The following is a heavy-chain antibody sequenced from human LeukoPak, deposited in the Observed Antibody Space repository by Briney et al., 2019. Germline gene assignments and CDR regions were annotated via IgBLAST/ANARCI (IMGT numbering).Heavy chain of an antibody. CDR1: GFTFSSYG. V-gene: IGHV3-30*02. CDR3: AKIGTTGTPDAFDI. J-gene: IGHJ3*02. D-gene: IGHD1-1*01. Sequence: GGSLRLSCAASGFTFSSYGMHWVRQAPGKGLEWVAFIRYDGSNKYYADSVKGRYTISRDNSKNTLYLQMNSLRAEDTAVYYCAKIGTTGTPDAFDIWGQGTMVTVSS. CDR2: IRYDGSNK.